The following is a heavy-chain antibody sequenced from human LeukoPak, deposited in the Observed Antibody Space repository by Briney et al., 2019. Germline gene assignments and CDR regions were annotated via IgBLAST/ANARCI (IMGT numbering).Heavy chain of an antibody. CDR1: GYTFTSYY. CDR3: ARTSIVVVPAAEDYYYYGMDV. V-gene: IGHV1-69*02. CDR2: IIPILGIA. D-gene: IGHD2-2*01. J-gene: IGHJ6*02. Sequence: GASVKVSCKASGYTFTSYYMHWVRQAPGQGLEWMGRIIPILGIANYAQKFQGRVTITADKSTSTAYMELSSLRSEDTAVYYCARTSIVVVPAAEDYYYYGMDVWGQGTTVTVSS.